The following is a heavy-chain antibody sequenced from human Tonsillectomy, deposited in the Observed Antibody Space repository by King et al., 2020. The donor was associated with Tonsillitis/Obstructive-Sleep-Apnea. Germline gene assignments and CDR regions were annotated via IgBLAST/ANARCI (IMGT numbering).Heavy chain of an antibody. J-gene: IGHJ4*02. V-gene: IGHV1-58*01. CDR3: AAVEDTAMDYYFDY. Sequence: QLVQSGPEVKKPGTSVKVSCKASGFTFTSSAVQWVRQARGQRLEWIGWIVFGSSNTNYAQKFQERVTITRDMSTSTAYMELSSLRSEDTAVYYWAAVEDTAMDYYFDYWGQGTLVTVSS. D-gene: IGHD5-18*01. CDR2: IVFGSSNT. CDR1: GFTFTSSA.